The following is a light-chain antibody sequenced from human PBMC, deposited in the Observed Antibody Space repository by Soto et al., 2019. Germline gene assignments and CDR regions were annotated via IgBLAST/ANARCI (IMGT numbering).Light chain of an antibody. CDR2: AAS. Sequence: DIQLTKSPSFLSASVGDRVTITCRASQGISSYLAWYQQKPGKAPKLLIYAASTLQSGVPSRFSGSGSGTEFTLTISSLQPEDFATYYCQQLNSYITFGQGTRLEIK. CDR3: QQLNSYIT. CDR1: QGISSY. J-gene: IGKJ5*01. V-gene: IGKV1-9*01.